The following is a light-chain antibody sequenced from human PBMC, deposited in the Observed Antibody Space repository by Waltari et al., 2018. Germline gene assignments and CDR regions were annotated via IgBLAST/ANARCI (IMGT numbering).Light chain of an antibody. CDR2: AVT. J-gene: IGLJ1*01. CDR1: NTDLHDSHS. V-gene: IGLV2-14*03. Sequence: QSALSQPASVSGSPGQSISISCTGTNTDLHDSHSVSWYQQRPGKAPRLMIFAVTNRPSGISDRFSGSKSGNTASLTISGLQADDEADYYCSSYTSDNILLFGSGTEVTVL. CDR3: SSYTSDNILL.